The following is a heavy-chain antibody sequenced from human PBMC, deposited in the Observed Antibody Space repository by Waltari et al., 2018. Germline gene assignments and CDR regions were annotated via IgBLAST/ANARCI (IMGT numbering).Heavy chain of an antibody. CDR2: INHTGIT. Sequence: QVQLQQWGAGLLKPSETLSLTCAVYGGSFSGYYWSWILQPPGKGLEWIGEINHTGITNYNPSLKSRVTISVDTSKNQFSLKLSSVTAADTAVYYCARRGQWLVQPFGYWGQGTLVTVSS. CDR1: GGSFSGYY. V-gene: IGHV4-34*01. J-gene: IGHJ4*02. D-gene: IGHD6-19*01. CDR3: ARRGQWLVQPFGY.